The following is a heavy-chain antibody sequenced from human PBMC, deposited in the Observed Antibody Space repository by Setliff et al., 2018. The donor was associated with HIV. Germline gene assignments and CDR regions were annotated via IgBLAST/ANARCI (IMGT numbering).Heavy chain of an antibody. J-gene: IGHJ6*03. CDR3: VRGFCSSTTCYEDYYYMDV. CDR2: ILYTGNT. CDR1: GGSISGYY. Sequence: SETLSLTCTVSGGSISGYYWSWIRQPPGKGLEWIGTILYTGNTNYNPSLKSRVTLSGGMSENQLFLRLTSVTAADTAVYYCVRGFCSSTTCYEDYYYMDVWGKGSTVTVSS. D-gene: IGHD2-2*01. V-gene: IGHV4-59*01.